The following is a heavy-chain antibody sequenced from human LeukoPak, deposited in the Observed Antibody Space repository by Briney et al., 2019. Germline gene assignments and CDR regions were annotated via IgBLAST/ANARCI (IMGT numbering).Heavy chain of an antibody. CDR3: ARAKGGNALRFLVGYYMDV. CDR2: MNPNSGNT. D-gene: IGHD3-3*01. V-gene: IGHV1-8*03. CDR1: GYTFTSYD. Sequence: ASVKVSCKASGYTFTSYDINWVRQATGQGLEWMGWMNPNSGNTGYAQKFQGRVTITRNTSISTAYMELSSLRSEDTAVYYCARAKGGNALRFLVGYYMDVWGKGTTVTVSS. J-gene: IGHJ6*03.